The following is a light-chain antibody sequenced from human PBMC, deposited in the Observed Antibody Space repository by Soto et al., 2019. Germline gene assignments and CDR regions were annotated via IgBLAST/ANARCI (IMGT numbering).Light chain of an antibody. CDR3: QQYNSQWT. CDR1: QSISSW. CDR2: KAS. V-gene: IGKV1-5*03. Sequence: DIQMTQSPSTLSASVGDRVTITCRASQSISSWLAWYQQKPGRAPKLLIYKASSLESGVPSRFSGSGSGTEFTLTISSLQPDDFATYYCQQYNSQWTFGQETKVEFK. J-gene: IGKJ1*01.